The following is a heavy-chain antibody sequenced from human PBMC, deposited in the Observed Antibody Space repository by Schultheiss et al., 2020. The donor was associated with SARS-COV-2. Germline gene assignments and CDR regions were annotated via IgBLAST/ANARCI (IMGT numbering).Heavy chain of an antibody. Sequence: ASVKVSCKASGGTFSSYAISWVRQAPGQGLEWMGWINPNSGGTNYAQKFQGRVTMTRDTSISTAYMELSRLRSDDTAVYYCSRERIPQRRPYYYYYMDVWGKGTTVTVAS. CDR1: GGTFSSYA. V-gene: IGHV1-2*02. J-gene: IGHJ6*03. D-gene: IGHD6-25*01. CDR2: INPNSGGT. CDR3: SRERIPQRRPYYYYYMDV.